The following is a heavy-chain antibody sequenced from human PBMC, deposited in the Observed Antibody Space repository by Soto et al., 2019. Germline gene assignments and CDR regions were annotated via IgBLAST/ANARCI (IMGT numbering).Heavy chain of an antibody. CDR1: GSSSRTYY. Sequence: KPSETLSLTCTVSGSSSRTYYWTWVRQTPGKGLEWIGYVSDSGTTKYSPSLKSRLTISIDTSKNQFTLKLNSVTAADTAMYYCERGTGYTSGWYEFADYWGQGTLVTVSS. CDR2: VSDSGTT. V-gene: IGHV4-59*08. D-gene: IGHD6-19*01. J-gene: IGHJ4*02. CDR3: ERGTGYTSGWYEFADY.